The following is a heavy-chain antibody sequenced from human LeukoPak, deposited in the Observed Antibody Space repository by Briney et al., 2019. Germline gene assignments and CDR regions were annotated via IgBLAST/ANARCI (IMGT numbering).Heavy chain of an antibody. CDR1: GLTFDDYA. CDR2: ISWNSGSI. J-gene: IGHJ4*02. Sequence: GRSLRLSCAASGLTFDDYAMHWVRQAPGKGLEWVSGISWNSGSIGYADSVKGRFTISRDNAKNSLYLQMNSLRAEDAALYYCAKDMNGYFDYWGQGTLVTVSS. D-gene: IGHD1-1*01. V-gene: IGHV3-9*01. CDR3: AKDMNGYFDY.